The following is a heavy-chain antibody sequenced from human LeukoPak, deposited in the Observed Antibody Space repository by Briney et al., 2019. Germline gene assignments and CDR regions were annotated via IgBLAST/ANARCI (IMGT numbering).Heavy chain of an antibody. CDR3: AGTYMVATEDRWFDP. CDR1: GYTFTSYG. CDR2: ISAYNGNT. J-gene: IGHJ5*02. V-gene: IGHV1-18*01. Sequence: ASVKVSCKASGYTFTSYGISWVRQAPGQGLEWMGWISAYNGNTNYAQKLQGRVTMTTDTSTSTAYMELRSLRSEDTAVYYCAGTYMVATEDRWFDPWGQGTLVTVSS. D-gene: IGHD5-12*01.